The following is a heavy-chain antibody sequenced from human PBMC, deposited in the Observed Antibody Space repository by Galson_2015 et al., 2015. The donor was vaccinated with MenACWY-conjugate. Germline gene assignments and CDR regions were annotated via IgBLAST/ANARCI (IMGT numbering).Heavy chain of an antibody. J-gene: IGHJ6*02. CDR3: TRVPEPSGSYYRADYYYGMDV. V-gene: IGHV3-49*03. D-gene: IGHD3-10*01. CDR1: GFTFGDYA. Sequence: SLRLSCAASGFTFGDYAMSWFRQAPGKGLEWVGFIRSKAYGGTTEYAASVKGRFTISRDDSKSIAYLQMNSLKTEDTAVYYCTRVPEPSGSYYRADYYYGMDVWGQGTTVTVSS. CDR2: IRSKAYGGTT.